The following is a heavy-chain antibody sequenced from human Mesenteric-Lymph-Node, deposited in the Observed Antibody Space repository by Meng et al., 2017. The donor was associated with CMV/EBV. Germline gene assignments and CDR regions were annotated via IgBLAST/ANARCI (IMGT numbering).Heavy chain of an antibody. J-gene: IGHJ3*02. Sequence: GGSLRLSCAASGFTVSSNYMSWVRQAPGKGLEWVANIKQDGSEKYYVDSVKGRFTISRDNAKNPLYLQMNSLRAEDTAVYYCARAKINYDFFYLDAFDIWGQGTVVTVSS. CDR3: ARAKINYDFFYLDAFDI. V-gene: IGHV3-7*03. D-gene: IGHD3-3*01. CDR2: IKQDGSEK. CDR1: GFTVSSNY.